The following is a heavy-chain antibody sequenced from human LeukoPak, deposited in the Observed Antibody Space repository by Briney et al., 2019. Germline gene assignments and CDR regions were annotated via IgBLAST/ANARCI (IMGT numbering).Heavy chain of an antibody. CDR2: IIPIFGTA. CDR1: GGTFSSYA. J-gene: IGHJ3*02. Sequence: SVKVSCKASGGTFSSYAISWVRQAPGQGLEWMGGIIPIFGTANYAQKFQGRVTITADESTSTAYMELSSLRAEDTAVYYCARDLRFLGPEAAFDIWGQGTMVTVSS. CDR3: ARDLRFLGPEAAFDI. V-gene: IGHV1-69*13. D-gene: IGHD3-3*01.